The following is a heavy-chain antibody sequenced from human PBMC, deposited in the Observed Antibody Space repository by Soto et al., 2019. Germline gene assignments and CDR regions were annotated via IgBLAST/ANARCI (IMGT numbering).Heavy chain of an antibody. CDR1: GGTFSSYA. J-gene: IGHJ6*02. CDR2: IIPIFGTA. D-gene: IGHD2-2*01. V-gene: IGHV1-69*06. CDR3: ARANSRYCSSTSCYSHLGYYYYYGMDV. Sequence: SVKVSCKASGGTFSSYAISWVRQAPGQGLEWMGGIIPIFGTANYAQKFQGRVTITADKSTSTAYMELSSLRSEDTAVYYCARANSRYCSSTSCYSHLGYYYYYGMDVWGQGTTVTVSS.